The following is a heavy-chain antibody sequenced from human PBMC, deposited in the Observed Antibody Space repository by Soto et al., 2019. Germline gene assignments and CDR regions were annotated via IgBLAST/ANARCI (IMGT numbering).Heavy chain of an antibody. J-gene: IGHJ4*02. V-gene: IGHV4-59*08. D-gene: IGHD3-3*01. CDR2: TLHSGYI. CDR3: ARLQNFVNWSFDH. CDR1: GVSTTAYY. Sequence: QAQLQESGPGLVKPSETLSLTCSVSGVSTTAYYWGWVRQAPGRGLEWIGFTLHSGYINYSPSFKSRVTMSVDPSKNQISLKLTSVTATDTAVYYCARLQNFVNWSFDHWGQGALVTVSS.